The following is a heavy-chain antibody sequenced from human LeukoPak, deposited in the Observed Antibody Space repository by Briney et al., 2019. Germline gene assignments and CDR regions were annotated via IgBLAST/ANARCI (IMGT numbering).Heavy chain of an antibody. CDR3: AIILTSTWIQPEGYFDL. CDR2: ISSSGSTT. D-gene: IGHD5-18*01. V-gene: IGHV3-48*03. CDR1: GFTFSSYE. J-gene: IGHJ2*01. Sequence: GGSLRLSCAASGFTFSSYEMNWVRQAPGKGLEWVSYISSSGSTTYYADSVKGRFTISRDNAKNSLYLQMNSLRAEDTAVYYCAIILTSTWIQPEGYFDLWGRGTLVTVSS.